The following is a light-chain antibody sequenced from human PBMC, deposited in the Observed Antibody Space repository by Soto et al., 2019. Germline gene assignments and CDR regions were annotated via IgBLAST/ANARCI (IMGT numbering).Light chain of an antibody. J-gene: IGLJ3*02. CDR1: SSDVGAYKY. CDR3: TSYVGNDIWV. V-gene: IGLV2-8*01. CDR2: EVT. Sequence: QSVLTQPPSASGSPGQSVTISCTGTSSDVGAYKYVSWYQQYPGKAPKLMIYEVTKRPSGVPARFSGSKSGNTAPLTVSGLQAEDEADYYCTSYVGNDIWVFGGGTKVTVL.